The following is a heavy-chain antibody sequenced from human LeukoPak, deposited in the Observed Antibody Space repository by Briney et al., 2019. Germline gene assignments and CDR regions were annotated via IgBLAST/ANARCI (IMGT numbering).Heavy chain of an antibody. D-gene: IGHD6-19*01. V-gene: IGHV3-23*01. CDR1: GFTFSSYA. Sequence: GGSLRLSCTASGFTFSSYAMSWVRQAPGKGLEWVSAFSGSGGSTFYADSVKGRFTISRDNSKNTLYLQMNSLRAEDTALYYCAKYSSAWDEDYWGQGTLVTVSS. CDR2: FSGSGGST. J-gene: IGHJ4*02. CDR3: AKYSSAWDEDY.